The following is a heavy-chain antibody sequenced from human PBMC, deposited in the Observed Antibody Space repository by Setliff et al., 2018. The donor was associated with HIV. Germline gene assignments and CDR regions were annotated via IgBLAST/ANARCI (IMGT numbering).Heavy chain of an antibody. CDR2: IIPIFGTA. V-gene: IGHV1-69*05. J-gene: IGHJ3*01. Sequence: SVKVSCKASGCTFSSYAISWVRQAPGQGLEWMGGIIPIFGTANYAQKFQGRVTMTRNTSISTAYMELSSLRSDDTAIYYCARFTHDVRVGQDGAFDFWGQGTMVTVSS. D-gene: IGHD2-15*01. CDR1: GCTFSSYA. CDR3: ARFTHDVRVGQDGAFDF.